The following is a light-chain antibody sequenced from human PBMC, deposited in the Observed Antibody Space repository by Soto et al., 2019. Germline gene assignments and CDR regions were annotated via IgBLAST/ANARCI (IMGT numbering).Light chain of an antibody. V-gene: IGKV3-15*01. J-gene: IGKJ4*01. CDR2: GAS. Sequence: EKVMTQSPATLSVSPGERATLSCRASQSVNSNLAWYQQKPGQAPRLLVYGASTRATGIPARFSGSGSGTEFTLTISRLQSEDFAVYYCQQYNSWPLTFGGGTKVEIK. CDR1: QSVNSN. CDR3: QQYNSWPLT.